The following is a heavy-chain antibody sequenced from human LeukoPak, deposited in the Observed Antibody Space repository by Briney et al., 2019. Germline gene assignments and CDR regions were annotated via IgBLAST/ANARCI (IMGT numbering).Heavy chain of an antibody. CDR3: ARGLYYYDSPDAFDI. D-gene: IGHD3-22*01. CDR1: GGSISSYY. V-gene: IGHV4-4*07. J-gene: IGHJ3*02. CDR2: IYTSGST. Sequence: SETLSLTCTVSGGSISSYYWSWLRQPAGKGLEWIGRIYTSGSTNYNPSLTSRVTMSVDTYKNQFSLTLSSVTAADTAVYYCARGLYYYDSPDAFDIWGQGTMVTVSS.